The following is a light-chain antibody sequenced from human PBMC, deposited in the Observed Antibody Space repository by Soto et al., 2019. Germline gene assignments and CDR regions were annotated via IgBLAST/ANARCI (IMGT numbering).Light chain of an antibody. CDR2: KAS. CDR1: QTISSW. V-gene: IGKV1-5*03. CDR3: QHYNSYSEA. J-gene: IGKJ1*01. Sequence: DIQMTQSPATLSVSVGDRVPITCRASQTISSWLAWYQQKPGKAPKLLIYKASTLKSGVPSRFSGSGSGTEFTLTISSLQPDDFATYYCQHYNSYSEAFGQGTKVDIK.